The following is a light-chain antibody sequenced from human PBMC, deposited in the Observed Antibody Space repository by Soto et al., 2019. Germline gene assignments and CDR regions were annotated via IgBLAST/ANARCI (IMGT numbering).Light chain of an antibody. CDR1: QGISSW. Sequence: DIQMTQSPSSVSASVGDRVTMTCRASQGISSWLVWYQQKAGKAPKLLIYAASKLQSGVPSRFSGSGSGTDFTLTINSLQPEDSATYYCQQANSFPQTFGQGTKVEIK. CDR2: AAS. J-gene: IGKJ1*01. V-gene: IGKV1-12*01. CDR3: QQANSFPQT.